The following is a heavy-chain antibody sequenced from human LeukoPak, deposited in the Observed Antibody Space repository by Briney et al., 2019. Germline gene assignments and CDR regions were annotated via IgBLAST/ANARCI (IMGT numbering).Heavy chain of an antibody. CDR3: ARPTLTRAFDI. V-gene: IGHV1-18*01. Sequence: GASVKVSCKASGYTFISDTITWVRQGPGQGLEWMGWINTYSGYTNYAQRLQGRVTMTTDTSANTAYMELRSLRSDDTAVYFCARPTLTRAFDIWGQGTMVTVSS. J-gene: IGHJ3*02. D-gene: IGHD5-12*01. CDR1: GYTFISDT. CDR2: INTYSGYT.